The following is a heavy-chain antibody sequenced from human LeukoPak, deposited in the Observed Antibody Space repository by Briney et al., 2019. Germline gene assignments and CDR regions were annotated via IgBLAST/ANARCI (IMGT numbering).Heavy chain of an antibody. CDR3: ASNGVYSSSPGGAFDY. CDR1: GGTFSSYA. Sequence: SVKVSCKASGGTFSSYAISWVRQAPGQGLEWMGGIIPIFGTANYAQKFQGRVTITTDESTSTAYMELSSLRSEDTPVYYCASNGVYSSSPGGAFDYWGQGTLVTVSS. CDR2: IIPIFGTA. D-gene: IGHD6-6*01. V-gene: IGHV1-69*05. J-gene: IGHJ4*02.